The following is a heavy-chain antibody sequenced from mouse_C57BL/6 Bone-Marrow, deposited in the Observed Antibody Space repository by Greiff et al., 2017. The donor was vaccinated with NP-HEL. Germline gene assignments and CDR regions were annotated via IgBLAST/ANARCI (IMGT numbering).Heavy chain of an antibody. CDR2: ISSGSSTI. CDR1: GFTFSDYG. Sequence: DVKLVESGGGLVKPGGSLKLSCAASGFTFSDYGMHWVRQAPEKGLEWVAYISSGSSTIYYADTVKGRFTISRDNAKNTLFLQMTSLRSEDTAMYYCARSYWGQGTLVTVAA. CDR3: ARSY. V-gene: IGHV5-17*01. J-gene: IGHJ3*01.